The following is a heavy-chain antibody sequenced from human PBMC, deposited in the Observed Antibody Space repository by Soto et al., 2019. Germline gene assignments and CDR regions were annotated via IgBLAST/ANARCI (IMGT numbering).Heavy chain of an antibody. CDR3: ARNDYGDYYFDY. CDR1: GGSISSSSYY. V-gene: IGHV4-39*01. J-gene: IGHJ4*02. D-gene: IGHD4-17*01. Sequence: PSETLSLTCTVSGGSISSSSYYWGWIRQPPGKGLEWIGSIYYSGITYYNPSLKSRVTISVDTTKNKISLKLSSVTAADTAVYYCARNDYGDYYFDYWGQGTLVTVSS. CDR2: IYYSGIT.